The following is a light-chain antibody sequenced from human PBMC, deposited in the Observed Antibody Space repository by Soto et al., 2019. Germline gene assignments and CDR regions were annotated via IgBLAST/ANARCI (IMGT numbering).Light chain of an antibody. CDR1: SSNIGAGYD. CDR3: QSYDSSLSGSGV. CDR2: ATN. V-gene: IGLV1-40*01. J-gene: IGLJ3*02. Sequence: QPVLTQPPSVSGAPGQRVTISCSGSSSNIGAGYDVHWYQQLPGTAPKLLISATNIRPSGVPDRFSGSKSGTSASLAITGLQAEDEADYYCQSYDSSLSGSGVFGGGTKVTVL.